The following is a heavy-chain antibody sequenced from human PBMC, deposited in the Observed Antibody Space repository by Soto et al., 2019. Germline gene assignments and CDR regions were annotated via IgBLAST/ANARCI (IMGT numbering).Heavy chain of an antibody. CDR2: IWYDGSNK. CDR3: ARGYYDSSGYGGTDDY. CDR1: GFTFSSYG. V-gene: IGHV3-33*01. J-gene: IGHJ4*02. D-gene: IGHD3-22*01. Sequence: GGSLRLSCAASGFTFSSYGMHWVRQAPGKGLEWVAVIWYDGSNKYYADSVKGRFTISRDNSENTLYLQMNSLRAEDTAVYYCARGYYDSSGYGGTDDYWGQGTLVTVSS.